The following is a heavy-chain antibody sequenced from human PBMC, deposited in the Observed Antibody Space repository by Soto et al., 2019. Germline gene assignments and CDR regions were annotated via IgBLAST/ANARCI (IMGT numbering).Heavy chain of an antibody. V-gene: IGHV2-5*02. CDR2: IYWDDDK. J-gene: IGHJ3*02. D-gene: IGHD3-10*01. Sequence: QITLKESGPTLVKPTQTLTLTCTFSGFSLSTSGVGVGWIRQPPGKALEWLALIYWDDDKRYSPSLKSRLTITKDTSKSPVVPTMTNMDPVDTATYYCAHRQMELLFGTSISDAFDIWGQGKMVTVSS. CDR3: AHRQMELLFGTSISDAFDI. CDR1: GFSLSTSGVG.